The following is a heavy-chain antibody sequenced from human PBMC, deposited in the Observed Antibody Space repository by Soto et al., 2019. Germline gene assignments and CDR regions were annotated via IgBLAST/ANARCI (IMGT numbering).Heavy chain of an antibody. CDR2: IKQDGSEK. D-gene: IGHD2-15*01. CDR1: GFTFSSYW. V-gene: IGHV3-7*01. Sequence: PGGSLRLSCAASGFTFSSYWMSWVRQAPGKGLEWVANIKQDGSEKYYVDSVKGRFTISRDNAKNSLYLQMNSLRAEDTAVYYCARVRLYCSGGSCSKPSALDAFDIGGQGTLVTV. J-gene: IGHJ3*02. CDR3: ARVRLYCSGGSCSKPSALDAFDI.